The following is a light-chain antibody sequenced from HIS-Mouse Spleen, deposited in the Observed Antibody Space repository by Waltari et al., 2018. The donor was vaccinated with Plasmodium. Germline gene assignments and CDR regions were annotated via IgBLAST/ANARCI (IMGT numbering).Light chain of an antibody. CDR1: ALPKQY. Sequence: SYELTQPPSVSVSPGQTARITCSGDALPKQYAYWYQQKPGQAPVLVIYKDSGRPSGLPERCSGSSSGTTVTLTISGVQAEDEADYYCQSADSSGTPNWVFGGGTKLTVL. J-gene: IGLJ3*02. V-gene: IGLV3-25*03. CDR2: KDS. CDR3: QSADSSGTPNWV.